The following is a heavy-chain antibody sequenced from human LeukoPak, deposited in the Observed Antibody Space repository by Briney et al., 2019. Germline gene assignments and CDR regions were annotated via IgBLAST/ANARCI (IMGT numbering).Heavy chain of an antibody. V-gene: IGHV4-34*01. CDR3: ARGVVGATNWFDP. J-gene: IGHJ5*02. CDR2: INHSGST. Sequence: PSETLSLTCAVYGGSFSGYYWSWIRQPPGKGLEWIGGINHSGSTNYNPSLKSRVTISVDTSKNQFSLRLSSVTAADPAVYYCARGVVGATNWFDPWGQGTLVTVSS. CDR1: GGSFSGYY. D-gene: IGHD1-26*01.